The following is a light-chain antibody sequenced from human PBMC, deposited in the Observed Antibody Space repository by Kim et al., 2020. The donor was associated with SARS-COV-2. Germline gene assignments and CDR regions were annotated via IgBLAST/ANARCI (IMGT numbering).Light chain of an antibody. CDR2: KAS. CDR1: QSISSW. CDR3: QQYNSYPYT. Sequence: DIQMTQSPSTLSASLGDRVTITCRASQSISSWLAWYQQKPGKAPKLLIYKASSLESGVPSRFSGSGSGTEFTLPISSLQPDDFATYYCQQYNSYPYTFGQGTKLEI. V-gene: IGKV1-5*03. J-gene: IGKJ2*01.